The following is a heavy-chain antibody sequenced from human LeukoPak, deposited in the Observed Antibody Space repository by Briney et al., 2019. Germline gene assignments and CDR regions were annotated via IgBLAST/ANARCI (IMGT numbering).Heavy chain of an antibody. CDR1: GFSISSGYY. CDR3: ARVVTAVSYFDY. J-gene: IGHJ4*02. CDR2: LHHSGST. Sequence: SETLSLTCDVSGFSISSGYYWGWIRQPPGKGLEWIGTLHHSGSTYYNPSLKSRLSISVDTSKNQFPLKLSSVTAADTAVYFCARVVTAVSYFDYWGQGTLVTVSS. V-gene: IGHV4-38-2*01. D-gene: IGHD2-21*02.